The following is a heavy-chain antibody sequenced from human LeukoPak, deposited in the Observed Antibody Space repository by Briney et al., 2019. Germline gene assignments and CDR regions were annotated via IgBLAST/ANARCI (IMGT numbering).Heavy chain of an antibody. D-gene: IGHD3-22*01. CDR3: ARDYYYDSSGYYGQH. V-gene: IGHV1-69*06. J-gene: IGHJ1*01. CDR2: IIPIFGTA. Sequence: VASVKVSCKASGGTFSSYAISWVRQAPGQGLEWMGRIIPIFGTANYAQKLQGRVTITADKSTSTAYMELSSLRSEDTAVYYCARDYYYDSSGYYGQHWGQGTLVTVSS. CDR1: GGTFSSYA.